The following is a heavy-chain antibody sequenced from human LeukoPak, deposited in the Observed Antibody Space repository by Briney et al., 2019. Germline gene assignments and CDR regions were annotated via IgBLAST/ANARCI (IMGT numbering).Heavy chain of an antibody. CDR3: ASPPGGRVDAFDI. CDR2: IIPIFGTA. CDR1: GGTFSSYA. J-gene: IGHJ3*02. Sequence: ASVKVSCKASGGTFSSYAISWVRQAPGQGLEWMGRIIPIFGTANYAQKFQGRVTITADESTSTAYMELSSLRSEDTAVYYCASPPGGRVDAFDIWGQGTMVTVSS. V-gene: IGHV1-69*13. D-gene: IGHD2-15*01.